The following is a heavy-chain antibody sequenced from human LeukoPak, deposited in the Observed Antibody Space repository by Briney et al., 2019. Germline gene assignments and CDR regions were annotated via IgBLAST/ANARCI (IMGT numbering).Heavy chain of an antibody. J-gene: IGHJ4*02. CDR3: ARSAAVAGYYYFDY. CDR2: IIPIFGTA. CDR1: GYTFTSYG. V-gene: IGHV1-69*13. Sequence: GASVKVSCTASGYTFTSYGISWVRQAPGQGLEWMGGIIPIFGTANYAQKFQGRVTITADESTSTAYMELSSLRSEDTAVYYCARSAAVAGYYYFDYWGQGTLVTVSS. D-gene: IGHD6-19*01.